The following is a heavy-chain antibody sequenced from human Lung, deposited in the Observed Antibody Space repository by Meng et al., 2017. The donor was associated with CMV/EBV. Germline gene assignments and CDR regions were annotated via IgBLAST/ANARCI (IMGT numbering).Heavy chain of an antibody. CDR2: MKSDENRI. CDR3: ARGVAEFLGWEMGH. CDR1: GFTISTHW. J-gene: IGHJ4*02. D-gene: IGHD1-26*01. V-gene: IGHV3-74*01. Sequence: VRLVEAGGGFVERGGSLSLSCEGAGFTISTHWMHWARQVPGKGLEWVSRMKSDENRINYADSVKGRFTISRDNDKNTVYLKMNSLRAEDTAVYYCARGVAEFLGWEMGHWGQGTLVTASS.